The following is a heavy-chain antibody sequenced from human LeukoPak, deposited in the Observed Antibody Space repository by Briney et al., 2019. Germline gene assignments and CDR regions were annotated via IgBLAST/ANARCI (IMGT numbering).Heavy chain of an antibody. CDR1: GYTFTGYY. D-gene: IGHD2-2*01. CDR2: INPNSGGT. CDR3: ARGRIVVVPAAMEY. J-gene: IGHJ4*02. Sequence: ASVKVSCKASGYTFTGYYMHWVRQAPGQGLEWMGWINPNSGGTNYAQKFQDRVTMTRDTSISTAYMELSRLRSDDTAVYYCARGRIVVVPAAMEYWGQGTLVTVSS. V-gene: IGHV1-2*02.